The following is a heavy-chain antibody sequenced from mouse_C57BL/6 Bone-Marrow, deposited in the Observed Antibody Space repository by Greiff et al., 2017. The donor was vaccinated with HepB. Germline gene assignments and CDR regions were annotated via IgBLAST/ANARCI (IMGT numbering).Heavy chain of an antibody. CDR3: ARLITTVVAHWYFDV. J-gene: IGHJ1*03. V-gene: IGHV5-17*01. CDR1: GFTFSDYG. Sequence: EVQVVESGGGLVKPGGSLKLSCAASGFTFSDYGMHWVRQAPEKGLEWVAYISSGSSTIYYADTVKGRFTISRDNAKNTLFLQMTSLRSEDTAMYYCARLITTVVAHWYFDVWGTGTTVTVSS. D-gene: IGHD1-1*01. CDR2: ISSGSSTI.